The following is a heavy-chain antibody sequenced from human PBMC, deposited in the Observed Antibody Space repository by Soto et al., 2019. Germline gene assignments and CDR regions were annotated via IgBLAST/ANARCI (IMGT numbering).Heavy chain of an antibody. D-gene: IGHD2-2*01. CDR1: GGSISSGGYS. V-gene: IGHV4-30-2*01. CDR3: AGGRIVTSRDY. CDR2: IYHSGSS. Sequence: QLQLQESGSGLVKPSQTLSLTCAVSGGSISSGGYSWSWIRQPPGMGLEWIGYIYHSGSSYYNPSLKRRVTISVDRSKNQFSLKLSSVTAADTAVYYCAGGRIVTSRDYWGQGTLVTVSS. J-gene: IGHJ4*02.